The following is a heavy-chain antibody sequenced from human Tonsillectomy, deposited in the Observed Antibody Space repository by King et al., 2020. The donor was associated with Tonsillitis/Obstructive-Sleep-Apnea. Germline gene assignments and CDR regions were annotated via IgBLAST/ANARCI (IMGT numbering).Heavy chain of an antibody. V-gene: IGHV3-23*04. CDR3: AKHETYGSGSYYNYWYFDL. CDR2: ISGSGGST. Sequence: QLVQSGGGLVQPGGSLRLSCAASGFTFSSYAMSWVRQAPGKGLEWVSAISGSGGSTYYADFVKGRFTISRDNSKNTLYLQMNSLRAEDTAVYYCAKHETYGSGSYYNYWYFDLWGRGTLVTVSS. CDR1: GFTFSSYA. J-gene: IGHJ2*01. D-gene: IGHD3-10*01.